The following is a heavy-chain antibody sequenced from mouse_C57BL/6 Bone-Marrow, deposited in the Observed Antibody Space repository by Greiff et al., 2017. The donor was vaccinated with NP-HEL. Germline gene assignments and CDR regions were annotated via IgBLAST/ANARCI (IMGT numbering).Heavy chain of an antibody. CDR3: ARAVTGGFAY. V-gene: IGHV3-6*01. CDR2: ISYDGSN. Sequence: EVKLMESGPGLVKPSQSLSLTCSVTGYSITSGYYWNWIRQFPGNKLEWMGYISYDGSNNYNPSLKNRISITRDTSKNQFFLKLNSVTTEDTATYYCARAVTGGFAYWGQGTLVTVSA. J-gene: IGHJ3*01. CDR1: GYSITSGYY. D-gene: IGHD4-1*01.